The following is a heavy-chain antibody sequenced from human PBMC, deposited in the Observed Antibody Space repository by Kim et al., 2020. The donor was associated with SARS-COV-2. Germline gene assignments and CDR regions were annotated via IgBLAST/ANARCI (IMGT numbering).Heavy chain of an antibody. J-gene: IGHJ6*02. V-gene: IGHV3-21*01. CDR2: I. CDR3: ARDQTNYGMDV. Sequence: IYYSDSVKGRFTISRDNAKNSLYLQMNSLRAEDTAVYYCARDQTNYGMDVWGQGTTVTVSS.